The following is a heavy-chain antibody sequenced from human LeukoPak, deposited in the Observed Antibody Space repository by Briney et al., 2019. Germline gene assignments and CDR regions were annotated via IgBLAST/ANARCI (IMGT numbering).Heavy chain of an antibody. CDR3: AKNLFSGTLFDY. CDR1: ELTFSSYA. D-gene: IGHD2-2*01. V-gene: IGHV3-30*18. CDR2: ISYDGSNK. J-gene: IGHJ4*01. Sequence: GRTLRLSCPASELTFSSYAMQWVRQAPVKGLDWMAVISYDGSNKYYADSVKGRFTISRDNSKNTLYLQMNSLRAEDTAVYYCAKNLFSGTLFDYWGHGTLVTVSS.